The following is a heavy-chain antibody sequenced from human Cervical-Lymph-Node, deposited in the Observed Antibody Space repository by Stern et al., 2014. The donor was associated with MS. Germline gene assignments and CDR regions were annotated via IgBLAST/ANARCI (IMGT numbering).Heavy chain of an antibody. CDR1: GYTFTGNY. CDR3: ARDIQNALDV. V-gene: IGHV1-2*06. Sequence: QLVQSGAEVRKPGASVKVSCKASGYTFTGNYIHWVRQAPGQGLEWMGRINPNSGGPNYAQKFQGRVTMTRDSSISTAYMELNRLKSDDTAVYYCARDIQNALDVWGQGTTVTVSS. CDR2: INPNSGGP. J-gene: IGHJ6*02.